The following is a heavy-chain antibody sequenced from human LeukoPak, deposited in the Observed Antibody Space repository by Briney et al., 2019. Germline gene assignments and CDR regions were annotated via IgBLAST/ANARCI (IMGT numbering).Heavy chain of an antibody. V-gene: IGHV3-48*01. CDR2: IRSSSTTI. CDR3: ARAKRNGFDI. J-gene: IGHJ3*02. Sequence: GGSLRLSCEASGFTFSNYSMNWVRRAPGKGLEWVSYIRSSSTTIYYADSVKGRFTISKDNAKNSLYLQMNSLRAEDTAVYYCARAKRNGFDIWGQGTMVTVSS. CDR1: GFTFSNYS.